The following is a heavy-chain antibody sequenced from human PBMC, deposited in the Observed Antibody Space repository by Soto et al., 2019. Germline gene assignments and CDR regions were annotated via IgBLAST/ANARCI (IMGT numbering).Heavy chain of an antibody. CDR3: ARSGGSSGWYGWFDP. Sequence: ASVKVSCKASGYTFTSYAMHWVRQAPGQRLEWMGWINAGNGNTKYSQKFQGRVTITRDTSASTAYMELSSLRSEDTAVYYCARSGGSSGWYGWFDPWGQGTLVTVSS. J-gene: IGHJ5*02. V-gene: IGHV1-3*01. CDR1: GYTFTSYA. CDR2: INAGNGNT. D-gene: IGHD6-19*01.